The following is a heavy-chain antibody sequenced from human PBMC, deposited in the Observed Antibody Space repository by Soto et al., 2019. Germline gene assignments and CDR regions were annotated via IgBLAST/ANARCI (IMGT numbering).Heavy chain of an antibody. CDR2: IYYSGCT. CDR3: ARDYYDSSGYNPNCFDP. V-gene: IGHV4-59*12. D-gene: IGHD3-22*01. J-gene: IGHJ5*02. Sequence: SETLSLTCTVSGGPISSYYWSWIRQPPGKGLEWIGYIYYSGCTNYNPSLKSRVTISVDTSKNQFSLKLSSVTAADTAVYYCARDYYDSSGYNPNCFDPWGQGTLVTVSS. CDR1: GGPISSYY.